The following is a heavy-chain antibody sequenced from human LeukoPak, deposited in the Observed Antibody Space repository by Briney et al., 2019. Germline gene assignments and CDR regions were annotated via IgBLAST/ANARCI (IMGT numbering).Heavy chain of an antibody. CDR3: AKPPHVDWTPLPYGMDV. V-gene: IGHV3-30*18. CDR1: GFTFSSYG. CDR2: TSYDGSKK. J-gene: IGHJ6*02. Sequence: GGSLRLSCAASGFTFSSYGMHRVRQAPGKGLEWVAVTSYDGSKKYYADSVKGRSTISRDNSKNMLYLQMNSLRAEDTAVYYCAKPPHVDWTPLPYGMDVWGQGTTVTVSS. D-gene: IGHD3-9*01.